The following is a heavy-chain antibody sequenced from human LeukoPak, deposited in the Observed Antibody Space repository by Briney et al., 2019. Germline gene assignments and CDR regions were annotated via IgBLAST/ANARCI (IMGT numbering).Heavy chain of an antibody. CDR2: TYYSGST. D-gene: IGHD2-15*01. V-gene: IGHV4-59*01. J-gene: IGHJ5*02. CDR1: GGSISSYY. Sequence: KPSETLSLTCTVSGGSISSYYWSWIRQPPGKGLEWIGYTYYSGSTNYNPSLKSRVTISVDTSKNQFSLKLSSVTAADTAVYYCARDLCSGGSCYGRFDPWGQGTLVTVSS. CDR3: ARDLCSGGSCYGRFDP.